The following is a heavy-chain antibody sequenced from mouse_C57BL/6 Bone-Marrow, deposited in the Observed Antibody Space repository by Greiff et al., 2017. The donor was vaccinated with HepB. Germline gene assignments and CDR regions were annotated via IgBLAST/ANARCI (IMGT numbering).Heavy chain of an antibody. CDR2: INYDGSST. J-gene: IGHJ3*01. Sequence: DVHLVESERGLVQPGSSMKLSCTASGFTFSDYYMAWVRQVPEKGLEWVANINYDGSSTYYLDSLKSRFIISRDNAKNILYLQMSSLKSEDTATYYCARGNYGNLAWFAYWGQGTLVTVSA. CDR3: ARGNYGNLAWFAY. D-gene: IGHD2-1*01. CDR1: GFTFSDYY. V-gene: IGHV5-16*01.